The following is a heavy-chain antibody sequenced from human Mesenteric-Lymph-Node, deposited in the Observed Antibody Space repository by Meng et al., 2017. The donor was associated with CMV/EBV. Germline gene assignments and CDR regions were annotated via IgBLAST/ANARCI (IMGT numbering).Heavy chain of an antibody. J-gene: IGHJ4*02. Sequence: GSVSGYHWSWIRQPPGKGLEWIGEINHRGSTNYNPSLKSRVTISVDTSKNQFSLKLSSVTAADTAVYYCARGREITMVRGIIYSFDYWGQGTLVTVSS. D-gene: IGHD3-10*01. V-gene: IGHV4-34*01. CDR3: ARGREITMVRGIIYSFDY. CDR2: INHRGST. CDR1: GSVSGYH.